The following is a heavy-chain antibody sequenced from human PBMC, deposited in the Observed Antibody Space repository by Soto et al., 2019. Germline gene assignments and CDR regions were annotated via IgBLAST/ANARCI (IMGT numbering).Heavy chain of an antibody. V-gene: IGHV1-69*08. J-gene: IGHJ4*02. Sequence: QVQLVQSGAEAKQPGSSVKVSCKTSGGSFSSYNYNWVRLAPGQGLEWMGRIIPFANIANYGQAFQDRVTISADTSASTVYMELRSLTSEDTALYSGARDSAVTNAAMRMAYWGQGTLVTVSS. CDR3: ARDSAVTNAAMRMAY. D-gene: IGHD5-18*01. CDR1: GGSFSSYN. CDR2: IIPFANIA.